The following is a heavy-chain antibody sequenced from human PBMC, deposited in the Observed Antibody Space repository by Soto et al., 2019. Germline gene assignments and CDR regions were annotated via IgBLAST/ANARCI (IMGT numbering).Heavy chain of an antibody. CDR3: AREGQLGY. J-gene: IGHJ4*02. CDR1: GYTYTNYG. V-gene: IGHV1-18*01. D-gene: IGHD6-6*01. Sequence: QVQLVQSGAEVKKPGASVKVSCQASGYTYTNYGFCRVRQAPGQGLEWMGWISGYNGNTNYAERLQGRVTMTTDTSTSTAYMELKSLRYDDTAVYYCAREGQLGYWGQGTPVTVSS. CDR2: ISGYNGNT.